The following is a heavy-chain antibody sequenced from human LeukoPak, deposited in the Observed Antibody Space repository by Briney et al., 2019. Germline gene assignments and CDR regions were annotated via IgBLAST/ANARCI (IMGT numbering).Heavy chain of an antibody. CDR1: GGSISSSSYY. CDR3: ARVRRYCSSTSCYSIDY. CDR2: IYYSGST. D-gene: IGHD2-2*01. V-gene: IGHV4-39*01. Sequence: SETLSLTCTVSGGSISSSSYYWGWIRQPPGKGLEWIGSIYYSGSTYYNPSLKSQVTISVDTSKNQFSLKLSSVTAADTAVYYCARVRRYCSSTSCYSIDYWGQGTLVTVSS. J-gene: IGHJ4*02.